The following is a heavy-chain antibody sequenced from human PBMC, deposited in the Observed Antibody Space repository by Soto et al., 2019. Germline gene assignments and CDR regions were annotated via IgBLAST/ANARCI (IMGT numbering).Heavy chain of an antibody. CDR3: AKDLGSGWSPTRNYFDY. V-gene: IGHV3-30*18. J-gene: IGHJ4*02. D-gene: IGHD6-19*01. CDR2: ISYDGSNK. CDR1: GFTFSSYG. Sequence: GGSLRLSCAASGFTFSSYGMHWVRQAPGKGLEWVAVISYDGSNKYYADSVKGRFTISRDNSKNTLYLQMNSLRAEDTAVYYCAKDLGSGWSPTRNYFDYWGQGTLVTVSS.